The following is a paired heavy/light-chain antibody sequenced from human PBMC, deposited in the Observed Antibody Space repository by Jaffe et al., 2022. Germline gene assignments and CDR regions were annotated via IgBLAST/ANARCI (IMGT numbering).Heavy chain of an antibody. CDR1: GFTFSSYA. CDR3: AKDPGGLGYCSGGSCYSPPPNYYYYYMDV. Sequence: EVQLLESGGGLVQPGGSLRLSCAASGFTFSSYAMSWVRQAPGKGLEWVSAISGSGGSTYYADSVKGRFTISRDNSKNTLYLQMNSLRAEDTAVYYCAKDPGGLGYCSGGSCYSPPPNYYYYYMDVWGKGTTVTVSS. J-gene: IGHJ6*03. V-gene: IGHV3-23*01. D-gene: IGHD2-15*01. CDR2: ISGSGGST.
Light chain of an antibody. CDR1: QGISNY. CDR2: AAS. CDR3: QKYNSAPFT. J-gene: IGKJ3*01. Sequence: DIQMTQSPSSLSASVGDRVTITCRASQGISNYLAWYQQKPGKVPKLLIYAASTLQSGVPSRFSGSGSGTDFTLTISSLQPEDVATYYCQKYNSAPFTFGPGTKVDIK. V-gene: IGKV1-27*01.